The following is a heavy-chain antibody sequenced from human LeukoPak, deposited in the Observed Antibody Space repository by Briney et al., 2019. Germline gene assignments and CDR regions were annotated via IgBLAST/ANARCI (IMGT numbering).Heavy chain of an antibody. Sequence: GGSLRLSCAASGFTFSSYWMHWVRQAPGKGLVWVSHINSDGSSTSYADSVKGRFTISRDNAKNSLYLQMNSLRAEDTAVYYCAREGLTGGIVVVPAADFDYWGQGTLVTVSS. CDR2: INSDGSST. CDR3: AREGLTGGIVVVPAADFDY. CDR1: GFTFSSYW. D-gene: IGHD2-2*01. V-gene: IGHV3-74*01. J-gene: IGHJ4*02.